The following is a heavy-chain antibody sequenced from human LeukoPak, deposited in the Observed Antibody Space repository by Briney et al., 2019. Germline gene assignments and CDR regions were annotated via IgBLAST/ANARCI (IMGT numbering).Heavy chain of an antibody. CDR3: ATANLSGRYGSGSFYYYYYYGMDV. CDR2: FDPEDGET. CDR1: GYTLTELS. J-gene: IGHJ6*02. Sequence: ASVKVSCKVSGYTLTELSMHWVRQAPGKGLEWMGGFDPEDGETIYAQKFQGRVTMTEDTSTDTACMELSSLRSEDTAVYYCATANLSGRYGSGSFYYYYYYGMDVWGQGTTVTVSS. V-gene: IGHV1-24*01. D-gene: IGHD3-10*01.